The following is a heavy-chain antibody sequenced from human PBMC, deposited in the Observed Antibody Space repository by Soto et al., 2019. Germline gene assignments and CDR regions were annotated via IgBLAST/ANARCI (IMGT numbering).Heavy chain of an antibody. CDR2: IYYSGST. CDR1: GGSISSGDYY. D-gene: IGHD4-17*01. Sequence: QVQLQESGPGLVKPSQTLSLTCTVSGGSISSGDYYWSWIRQPPGKGLEWIGYIYYSGSTYYNTSLKSRVTISVDTSKNQFSLKLRSVTAADTALYYCARGYGDYSREGVCYIDYWGQGTLVTVSS. V-gene: IGHV4-30-4*01. CDR3: ARGYGDYSREGVCYIDY. J-gene: IGHJ4*02.